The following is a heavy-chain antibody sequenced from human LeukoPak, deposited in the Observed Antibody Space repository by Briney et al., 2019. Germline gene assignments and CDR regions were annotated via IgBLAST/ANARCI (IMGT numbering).Heavy chain of an antibody. J-gene: IGHJ3*02. D-gene: IGHD3-3*01. V-gene: IGHV3-21*01. CDR3: ARGQHGERSVLRFLEWPVNAFDI. Sequence: GGSLRLSCAASGFTFSSYGMNWVRQAPGKGLEWVSSISSSSSYIYYADSVKGRFTISRDNAKNSLYLQMNSLRAEDTAVYYCARGQHGERSVLRFLEWPVNAFDIWGQGTMVAVSS. CDR1: GFTFSSYG. CDR2: ISSSSSYI.